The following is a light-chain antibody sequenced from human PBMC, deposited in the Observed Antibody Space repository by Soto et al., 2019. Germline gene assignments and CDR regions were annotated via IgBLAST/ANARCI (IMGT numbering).Light chain of an antibody. CDR2: GAS. V-gene: IGKV3-15*01. J-gene: IGKJ1*01. Sequence: EMVMTQSPATLSVSPGERATLSCRASQSVSSSLDWYQQKRGQAPRLLIYGASTRATGIPARFSGSGSGTEFTLTISSLQFEDFAVYYCQQYNNWWTFGQGTKVEIK. CDR3: QQYNNWWT. CDR1: QSVSSS.